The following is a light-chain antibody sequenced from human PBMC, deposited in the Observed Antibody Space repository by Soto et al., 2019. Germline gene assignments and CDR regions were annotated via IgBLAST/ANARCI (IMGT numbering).Light chain of an antibody. CDR1: QSVSIN. CDR2: GAS. J-gene: IGKJ1*01. CDR3: QQYNNWPRT. Sequence: EIVMTQSPATLSMSPGERATLSCRASQSVSINLAWYQQKIGQAPRLLIYGASSRATGIPARFSGSGSGTEFTLTISSLQSEDFAVYYCQQYNNWPRTFGQGTKVEIK. V-gene: IGKV3-15*01.